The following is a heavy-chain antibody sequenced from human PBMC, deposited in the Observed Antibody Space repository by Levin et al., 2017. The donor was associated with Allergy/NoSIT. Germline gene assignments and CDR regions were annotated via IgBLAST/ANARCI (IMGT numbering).Heavy chain of an antibody. V-gene: IGHV1-2*02. D-gene: IGHD3-10*01. CDR1: GYTFTGYY. CDR2: INPNSGGT. J-gene: IGHJ6*02. CDR3: AREDYYGSGSYSPDYYYYYGMDV. Sequence: ASVKVSCKASGYTFTGYYMHWVRQAPGQGLEWMGWINPNSGGTNYAQKFQGRVTMTRDTSISTAYMELSRLRSDDTAVYYCAREDYYGSGSYSPDYYYYYGMDVWGQGTTVTVSS.